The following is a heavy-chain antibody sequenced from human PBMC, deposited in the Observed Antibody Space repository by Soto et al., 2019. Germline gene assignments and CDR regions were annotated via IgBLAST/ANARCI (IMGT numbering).Heavy chain of an antibody. CDR2: IYYSGST. J-gene: IGHJ4*02. D-gene: IGHD6-13*01. V-gene: IGHV4-59*01. Sequence: SETLSLTCTVSGGSISSYYWSWIRQPPGKGLEWIGYIYYSGSTNYNPSLKSRVTISVDTSKNQFSLKLSSVTAADTAVYYCARRIAAAGSFDYWGQGTLVTVSS. CDR3: ARRIAAAGSFDY. CDR1: GGSISSYY.